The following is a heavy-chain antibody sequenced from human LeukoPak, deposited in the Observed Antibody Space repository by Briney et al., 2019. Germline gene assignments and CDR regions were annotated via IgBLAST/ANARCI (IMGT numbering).Heavy chain of an antibody. D-gene: IGHD3-22*01. CDR3: AKGRYYYDSSDAFDI. CDR1: GFTFSSYA. J-gene: IGHJ3*02. V-gene: IGHV3-23*01. Sequence: GGSLGLSCAASGFTFSSYAMSWVRQAPGKGLEWVSAISGSGGSTYYADSVKGRFTISRDNSKNTLFLQMNSLSAEDTAVYYCAKGRYYYDSSDAFDIWGQGTMVTVSS. CDR2: ISGSGGST.